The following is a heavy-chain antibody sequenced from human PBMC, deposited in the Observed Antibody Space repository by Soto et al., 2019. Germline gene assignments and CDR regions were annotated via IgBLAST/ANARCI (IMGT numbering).Heavy chain of an antibody. CDR2: IYYSGST. J-gene: IGHJ4*02. V-gene: IGHV4-39*01. Sequence: LSLTCTVTGDSINNISYYWGWIGQPPGKGLEWIGSIYYSGSTYNNPSLKSRVSMSVDTSKNQFSLKLRSVTAADTALYYCARQRTSVVTQAYFDSWGQGSLVTVSS. CDR1: GDSINNISYY. D-gene: IGHD2-21*02. CDR3: ARQRTSVVTQAYFDS.